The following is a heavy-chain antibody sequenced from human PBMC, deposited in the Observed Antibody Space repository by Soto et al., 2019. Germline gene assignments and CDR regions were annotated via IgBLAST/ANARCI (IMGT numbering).Heavy chain of an antibody. J-gene: IGHJ4*02. CDR1: AFTFDNYA. Sequence: GGSLRLPCAASAFTFDNYAMHWVRQAPGKGLEWVSGISWNSNTIAYADSVKGRLTISRDNAKNSLYLQMNSLRAEDTAFYYCAKDTGPNWGQGTLVTVSS. V-gene: IGHV3-9*01. CDR3: AKDTGPN. CDR2: ISWNSNTI.